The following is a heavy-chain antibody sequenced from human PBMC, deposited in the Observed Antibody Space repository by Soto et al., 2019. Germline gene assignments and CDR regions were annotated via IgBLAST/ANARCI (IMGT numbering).Heavy chain of an antibody. J-gene: IGHJ4*02. CDR3: ARRRFTITFGVDIVKAAFDS. CDR2: INHSGST. D-gene: IGHD3-16*02. Sequence: SETLSLTCAVYGGSFSGDYWSWIRQPPGKGLEWIGEINHSGSTNYNPSLKSRVTISVDTSKNQCSLKLSSVTAADTAGYYCARRRFTITFGVDIVKAAFDSWGQGPPVTVSS. CDR1: GGSFSGDY. V-gene: IGHV4-34*01.